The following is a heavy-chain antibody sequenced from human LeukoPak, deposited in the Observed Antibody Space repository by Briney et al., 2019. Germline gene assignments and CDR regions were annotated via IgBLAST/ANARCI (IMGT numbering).Heavy chain of an antibody. V-gene: IGHV3-53*01. J-gene: IGHJ6*02. Sequence: GGSLRLTCAASGFTVSSNYMSWVRQAPGKGLEWVSVIYSGGSTYYADSVKGRFTISRDNSKNTLYLQMNSLRAEDTAVYYCARDSPPGHYYYGMDVWGQGTTVTVSS. CDR2: IYSGGST. CDR3: ARDSPPGHYYYGMDV. CDR1: GFTVSSNY.